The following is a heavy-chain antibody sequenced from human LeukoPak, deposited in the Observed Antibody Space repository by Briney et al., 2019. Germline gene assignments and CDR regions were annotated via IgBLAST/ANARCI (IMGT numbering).Heavy chain of an antibody. V-gene: IGHV1-69*13. D-gene: IGHD3-22*01. CDR2: IIPIFGTA. CDR3: ARDWGYYDSSGYLAAFDI. J-gene: IGHJ3*02. Sequence: SVKVSCKASGGTFSSYAISWVRQAPGQGLGWMGGIIPIFGTANYAQKFQGRVTITADESTSTAYMELSSLRSEDTAVYYCARDWGYYDSSGYLAAFDIWGQGTMVTVSS. CDR1: GGTFSSYA.